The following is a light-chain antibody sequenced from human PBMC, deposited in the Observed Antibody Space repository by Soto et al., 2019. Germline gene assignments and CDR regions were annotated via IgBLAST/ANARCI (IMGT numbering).Light chain of an antibody. Sequence: EIFFAQSPATLSFSPVGAANLSRRASQSVSGYIGWYQQKPGQAPRLLIYADSNRATGIPARFSGSGSGTDFTLTISSLEPEDFSVYYCQQRYNWPITFGQGTRLEIK. CDR1: QSVSGY. J-gene: IGKJ5*01. CDR2: ADS. CDR3: QQRYNWPIT. V-gene: IGKV3-11*01.